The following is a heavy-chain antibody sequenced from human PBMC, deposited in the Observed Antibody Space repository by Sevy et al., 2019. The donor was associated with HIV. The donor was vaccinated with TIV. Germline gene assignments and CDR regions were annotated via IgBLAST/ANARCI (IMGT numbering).Heavy chain of an antibody. CDR2: ISSSSSYI. Sequence: GGSLRLSCAASGFTFSSYSMNWVRQAPGKGLEWVSSISSSSSYIYYADSVKGRFTISRDNAKNSLYLQMNSLRAEDTAVYYCAGDFLENYYGSGIPKRPNWFDPWGQGTLVTVSS. V-gene: IGHV3-21*01. CDR1: GFTFSSYS. D-gene: IGHD3-10*01. J-gene: IGHJ5*02. CDR3: AGDFLENYYGSGIPKRPNWFDP.